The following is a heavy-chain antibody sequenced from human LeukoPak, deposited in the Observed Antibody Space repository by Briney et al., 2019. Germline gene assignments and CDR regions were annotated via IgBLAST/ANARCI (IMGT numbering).Heavy chain of an antibody. V-gene: IGHV3-23*01. D-gene: IGHD2-21*02. CDR2: ISGSGGST. J-gene: IGHJ4*02. CDR3: AKDACVGDCNFHFDY. Sequence: GGSLRLSCAASGFTFSSHAISWVRQAPGKGLEWVSTISGSGGSTYYANSVKGRFTISRDNSKNTLYLQMSSLRAEDSAVYYCAKDACVGDCNFHFDYWGQGTLVPVSS. CDR1: GFTFSSHA.